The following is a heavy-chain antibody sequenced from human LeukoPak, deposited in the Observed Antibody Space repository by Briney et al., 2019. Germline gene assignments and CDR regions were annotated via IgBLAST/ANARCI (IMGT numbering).Heavy chain of an antibody. D-gene: IGHD3-10*01. CDR2: IYYSGST. CDR3: ARAPMGWWFDP. V-gene: IGHV4-59*01. J-gene: IGHJ5*02. Sequence: PSETLSLTCTVSGGSISSYYWSWIRQPPGKGLEWIGYIYYSGSTNYNSSLKSRVTISVDTSKNQFSLKLSSVTAADTAVYYCARAPMGWWFDPWGQGTLVTVSS. CDR1: GGSISSYY.